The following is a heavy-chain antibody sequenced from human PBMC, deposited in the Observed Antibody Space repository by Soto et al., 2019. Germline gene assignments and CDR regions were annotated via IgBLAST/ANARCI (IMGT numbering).Heavy chain of an antibody. CDR2: IKSKTDGGTT. V-gene: IGHV3-15*01. Sequence: PGGSLRLSCAASAFSFTNAWMTWVRQAPGKGLEWLGRIKSKTDGGTTDYAAPVKGRFTISRDDSKNTLYLQMNSLKTEDTAVYYCTTGPDGDYEVDYWGQGTLVTVSS. D-gene: IGHD4-17*01. J-gene: IGHJ4*02. CDR1: AFSFTNAW. CDR3: TTGPDGDYEVDY.